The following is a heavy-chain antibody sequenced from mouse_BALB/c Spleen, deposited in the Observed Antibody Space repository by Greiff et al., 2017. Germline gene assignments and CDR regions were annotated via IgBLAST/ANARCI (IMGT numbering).Heavy chain of an antibody. CDR1: GFTFSSYT. V-gene: IGHV5-6-4*01. J-gene: IGHJ2*01. CDR2: ISSGGSYT. Sequence: EVMLVESGGGLVKPGGSLKLSCAASGFTFSSYTMSWVRQTPEKRLEWVATISSGGSYTYYPDSVKGRFTISRDNAKNTLYLQMSSLKSEDTAMYYCTRDNRSFDYWGQGTTLTVSS. CDR3: TRDNRSFDY.